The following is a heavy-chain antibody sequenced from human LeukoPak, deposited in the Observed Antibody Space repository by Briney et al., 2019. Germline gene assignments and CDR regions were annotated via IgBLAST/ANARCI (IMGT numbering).Heavy chain of an antibody. V-gene: IGHV4-4*07. CDR3: ARELSPYSGYDEAFDY. CDR1: GGSISSYY. D-gene: IGHD5-12*01. J-gene: IGHJ4*02. Sequence: SETLSLTCTVSGGSISSYYWSWIRQPAGKGLEWIGRIYTSGSTNYNPSLKSRVTMSVDTSKNQFSLKLSSVTAADTAVYYCARELSPYSGYDEAFDYWGQGTLVTVSS. CDR2: IYTSGST.